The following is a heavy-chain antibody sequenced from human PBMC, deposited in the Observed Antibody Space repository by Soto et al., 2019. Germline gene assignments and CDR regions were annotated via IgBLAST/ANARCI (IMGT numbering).Heavy chain of an antibody. CDR1: GYSFSNYW. CDR2: IDPGTSYA. Sequence: GESLKISCQGSGYSFSNYWIHWVRQMPGKGLEGMGRIDPGTSYAHYSPSFQGHVTISADTSIDTAYLQWTSLKVSDTAMYYCAGMYWSSAIFIRAWGQCTLVTVSS. V-gene: IGHV5-10-1*01. J-gene: IGHJ1*01. CDR3: AGMYWSSAIFIRA. D-gene: IGHD2-2*01.